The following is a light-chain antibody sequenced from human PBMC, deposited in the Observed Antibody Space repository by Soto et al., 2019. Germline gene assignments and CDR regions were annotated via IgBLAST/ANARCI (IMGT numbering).Light chain of an antibody. CDR3: QSYDSSLSGSV. CDR1: STNIGAGYV. CDR2: GNN. Sequence: QSVLTQPASVSGAPGQRITISCTGTSTNIGAGYVVHWYQQLPGTAPKLLIYGNNNRPSGVPDRFSGSKSGTSASLAITGLQAEDEADYYCQSYDSSLSGSVFGGGTKLTVL. V-gene: IGLV1-40*01. J-gene: IGLJ3*02.